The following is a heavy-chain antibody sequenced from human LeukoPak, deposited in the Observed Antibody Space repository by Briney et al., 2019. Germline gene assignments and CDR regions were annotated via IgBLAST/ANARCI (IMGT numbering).Heavy chain of an antibody. CDR3: ARGNWGSYFDY. Sequence: SQTLSLTCTVSGGSISSGGYYCSWIRQHPGKGLEWIGYIYYSGSTYYNPSLKSRVTISVDTSKNQFSLKLSSVTAADTAVYYCARGNWGSYFDYWGQGTLVTVSS. CDR2: IYYSGST. V-gene: IGHV4-31*03. J-gene: IGHJ4*02. CDR1: GGSISSGGYY. D-gene: IGHD7-27*01.